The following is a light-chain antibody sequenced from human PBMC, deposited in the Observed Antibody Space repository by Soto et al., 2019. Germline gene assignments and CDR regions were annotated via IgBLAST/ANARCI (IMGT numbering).Light chain of an antibody. CDR3: QQYNSYSWT. CDR2: KAS. CDR1: QSISSW. Sequence: DIQMTQSPSTLSASVGDRVTITCRASQSISSWLAWYQQKPGKAPKLLIYKASSLESGVPSRFSGSGYGTEFTLTISSLQPDDFATYYCQQYNSYSWTFGQGTKVDI. V-gene: IGKV1-5*03. J-gene: IGKJ1*01.